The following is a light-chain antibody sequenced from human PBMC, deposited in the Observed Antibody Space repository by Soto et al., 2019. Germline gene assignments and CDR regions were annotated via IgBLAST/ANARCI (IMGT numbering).Light chain of an antibody. CDR1: QSVASRA. CDR3: QHYNNWPTT. V-gene: IGKV3-15*01. J-gene: IGKJ3*01. CDR2: GAS. Sequence: EIVLTQSPGTLSLSPRERATLSCRSSQSVASRALAWYQQKPGQAPRLLIYGASTRATGIPARFSGSGSGTEFTLTISSLQSEDFAVYYCQHYNNWPTTFGPGTKVDIK.